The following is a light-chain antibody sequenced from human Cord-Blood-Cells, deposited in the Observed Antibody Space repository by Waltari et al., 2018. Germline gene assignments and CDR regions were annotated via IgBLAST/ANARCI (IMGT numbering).Light chain of an antibody. CDR2: AAS. Sequence: EIQMTQSPSSLSASVGDRVTITCRASQSISSYLNWYQQKPGKAPKLLIYAASSLQSGVPSRLSGSGSGTDFTLTISSLQPEDFATYYCQQSYSTPKFGQGTKVEIK. CDR1: QSISSY. CDR3: QQSYSTPK. J-gene: IGKJ1*01. V-gene: IGKV1-39*01.